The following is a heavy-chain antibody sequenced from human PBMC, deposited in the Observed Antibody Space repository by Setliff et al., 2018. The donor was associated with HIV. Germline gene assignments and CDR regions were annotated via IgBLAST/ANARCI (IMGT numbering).Heavy chain of an antibody. CDR1: GFTFSNAW. Sequence: PGGSLRLSCAASGFTFSNAWMNWVRQAPGKGLEWVGHIKSKTDGGTTDYAAPVKGRFTISRDDSKNTLYLQMNSLKTEDTAVYYCTTGPIWGQGTMVTVSS. J-gene: IGHJ3*01. CDR3: TTGPI. V-gene: IGHV3-15*07. CDR2: IKSKTDGGTT.